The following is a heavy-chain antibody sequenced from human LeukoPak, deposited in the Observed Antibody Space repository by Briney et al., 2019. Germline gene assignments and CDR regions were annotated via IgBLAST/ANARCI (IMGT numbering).Heavy chain of an antibody. CDR3: AKERGYSSSSYDY. D-gene: IGHD6-6*01. Sequence: PGGSLRLSCAASGFTFSSYAMSWVRQAPAKGLEWVSGISGSDGYTYYADSVKGRFTISRDNSKNTLYLQMNSLRAEDTAVYYCAKERGYSSSSYDYWGQGTLVTVSS. V-gene: IGHV3-23*01. CDR2: ISGSDGYT. CDR1: GFTFSSYA. J-gene: IGHJ4*02.